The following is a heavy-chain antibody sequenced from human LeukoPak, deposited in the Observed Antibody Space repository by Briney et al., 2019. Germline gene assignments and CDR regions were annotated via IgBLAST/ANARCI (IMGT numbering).Heavy chain of an antibody. CDR2: ISGSGGST. CDR1: GFTFSSYG. CDR3: AKSDSSSWYYYYYYYMDV. D-gene: IGHD6-13*01. V-gene: IGHV3-23*01. J-gene: IGHJ6*03. Sequence: GGSLRLSCAASGFTFSSYGMSWVRQALGKGLEWVSAISGSGGSTYYADSVKGRFTISRDNSKNTLYLQMNSLRAEDTAVYYCAKSDSSSWYYYYYYYMDVWGKGTTVTISS.